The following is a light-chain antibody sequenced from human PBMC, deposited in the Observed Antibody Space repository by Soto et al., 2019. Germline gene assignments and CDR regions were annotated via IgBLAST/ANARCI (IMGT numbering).Light chain of an antibody. J-gene: IGKJ3*01. CDR3: QQSYSTLCT. Sequence: IQMTQFPSSLSASVGDRVTITCRAGQTVIRYLNWYQQKPGRAPNLLIYAVSNLQSGVPSRFSGSGSGTEFTLTISDLQPEDFATYDCQQSYSTLCTFGPGTKVEIK. CDR1: QTVIRY. V-gene: IGKV1-39*01. CDR2: AVS.